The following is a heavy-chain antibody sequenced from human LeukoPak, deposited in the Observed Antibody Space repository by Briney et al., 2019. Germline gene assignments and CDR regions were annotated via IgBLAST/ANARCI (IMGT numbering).Heavy chain of an antibody. D-gene: IGHD2-2*01. V-gene: IGHV4-38-2*01. CDR1: GYSITSTYY. Sequence: SETLSLTCAVSGYSITSTYYWGWVRQPPGKGLEWIASMHHSGSTYSNPSLKSRVIISIDTSRNDFSLKLRFVTAADTALYYCVRLGYCSSTSCYFDSWGQGTRVTVSS. CDR2: MHHSGST. CDR3: VRLGYCSSTSCYFDS. J-gene: IGHJ4*02.